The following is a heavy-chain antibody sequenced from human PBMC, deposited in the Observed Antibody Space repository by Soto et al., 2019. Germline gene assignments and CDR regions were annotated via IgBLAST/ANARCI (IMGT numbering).Heavy chain of an antibody. CDR3: AREVPGVTSFDY. CDR2: INAGVDGT. Sequence: QVQLVQSGPEMMQPGASVKVSCKASGYASLSHAMHWVRQVPGQVYEWLGWINAGVDGTMYSESLQDRIRITRDTSANTVYMELNALTSEDTAVYYCAREVPGVTSFDYWGQGTLVIVSS. D-gene: IGHD3-10*01. J-gene: IGHJ4*02. CDR1: GYASLSHA. V-gene: IGHV1-3*01.